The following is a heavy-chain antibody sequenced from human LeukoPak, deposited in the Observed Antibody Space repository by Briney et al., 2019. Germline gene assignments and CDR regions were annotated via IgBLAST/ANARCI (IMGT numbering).Heavy chain of an antibody. CDR2: ISGSGGST. D-gene: IGHD3-22*01. J-gene: IGHJ4*02. V-gene: IGHV3-23*01. Sequence: PGGSLRLSCAASGFTFSSYAMSWVRQAPGKGLEWVSAISGSGGSTYYADSVKGRFTISRDNSKNTLYLQMNSLRAEDTALYYCAKGVTMIVVVTALDYWGQGTLVTVSS. CDR1: GFTFSSYA. CDR3: AKGVTMIVVVTALDY.